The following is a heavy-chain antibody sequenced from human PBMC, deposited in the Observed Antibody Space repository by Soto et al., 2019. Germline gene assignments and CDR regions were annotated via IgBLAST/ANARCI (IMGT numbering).Heavy chain of an antibody. J-gene: IGHJ4*02. CDR1: GFTFSRYS. V-gene: IGHV3-48*01. D-gene: IGHD5-18*01. CDR3: ARDSGYSYGPLDY. Sequence: GGSLRLSCAASGFTFSRYSMNWVRPAPGKGLEWVSYISSSSSTIYYADSVKGRFTISRDNAKNSLYLQMNSLRAEDTSVYYCARDSGYSYGPLDYWGQGTLVTVSS. CDR2: ISSSSSTI.